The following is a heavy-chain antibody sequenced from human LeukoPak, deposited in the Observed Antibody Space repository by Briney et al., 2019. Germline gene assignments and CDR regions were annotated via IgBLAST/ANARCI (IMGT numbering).Heavy chain of an antibody. V-gene: IGHV1-69*05. CDR2: IIPIFGIA. J-gene: IGHJ4*02. Sequence: LVKVSCKASGGTFSSYAISWVRQAPGQGLEWMGGIIPIFGIANYAQKFQGRVTITTDESTSTAYMELSSLRSEDTAVYYCARDDWLRSFDYWGQGTLVTVSS. CDR1: GGTFSSYA. CDR3: ARDDWLRSFDY. D-gene: IGHD5-12*01.